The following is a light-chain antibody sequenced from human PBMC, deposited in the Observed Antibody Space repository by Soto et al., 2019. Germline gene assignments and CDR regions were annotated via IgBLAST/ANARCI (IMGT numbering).Light chain of an antibody. CDR2: KAS. CDR1: QTISSW. CDR3: QHYNSYSEA. Sequence: DIQMTQSPSTLSGSVGDGVTITCRASQTISSWLAWYQQKPGKAPKLLIYKASTLKSGVPSRFSGSGSGTEFTLTISSMQPDDFATYYCQHYNSYSEAFVQGTKVELK. J-gene: IGKJ1*01. V-gene: IGKV1-5*03.